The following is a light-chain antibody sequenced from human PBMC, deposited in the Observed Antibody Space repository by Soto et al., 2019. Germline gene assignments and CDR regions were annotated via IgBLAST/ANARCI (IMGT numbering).Light chain of an antibody. J-gene: IGKJ1*01. CDR2: RGS. Sequence: EVVLTQSPGTLSLSPGERATLSCRASQNIRGNELAWYQQKPGQAPRLLIYRGSTRATGIPDRFSGRGSGPDFTLTISRLEPEDSAVYYCQDYGTSAPWTFGQGTKVEIK. CDR3: QDYGTSAPWT. V-gene: IGKV3-20*01. CDR1: QNIRGNE.